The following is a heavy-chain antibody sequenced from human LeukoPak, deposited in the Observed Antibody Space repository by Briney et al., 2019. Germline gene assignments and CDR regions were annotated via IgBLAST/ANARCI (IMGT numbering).Heavy chain of an antibody. CDR3: AKVTPYYGDYG. J-gene: IGHJ4*02. CDR1: GFTLSSYS. Sequence: GGSLRLSCASSGFTLSSYSMSWVRQAPGKGLEWVSAISCSCGSTYYADSVEGRSTTSRDNSKNPLYLQMNSLRAEDTAVYYCAKVTPYYGDYGWGQGTLVTVSS. D-gene: IGHD4-17*01. CDR2: ISCSCGST. V-gene: IGHV3-23*01.